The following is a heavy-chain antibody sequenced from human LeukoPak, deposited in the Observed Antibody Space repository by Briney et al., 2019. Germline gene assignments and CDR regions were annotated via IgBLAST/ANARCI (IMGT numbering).Heavy chain of an antibody. CDR3: ERVDANNFDY. V-gene: IGHV1-46*01. D-gene: IGHD2/OR15-2a*01. CDR2: INLSDGST. J-gene: IGHJ4*02. Sequence: ASVKVSFKASGYTFTSYYMHWVGHAPGQGLGWRGIINLSDGSTNYAQKFQGRVTMTRDTSTSTVYMELSSLRSEDTAVYYCERVDANNFDYWGQGTLVTVSS. CDR1: GYTFTSYY.